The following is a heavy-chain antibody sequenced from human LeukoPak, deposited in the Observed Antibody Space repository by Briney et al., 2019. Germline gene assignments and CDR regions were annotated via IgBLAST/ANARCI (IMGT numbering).Heavy chain of an antibody. V-gene: IGHV3-30-3*01. CDR2: ISYDGSEK. CDR3: ARASSIAARPLDH. J-gene: IGHJ4*02. CDR1: GFTFSYYA. D-gene: IGHD6-6*01. Sequence: GGSLRLSCAASGFTFSYYAIHWVRQTPGKGLEWVAVISYDGSEKSYADSVKGRFTISRDNSENTLHLQVNSLRADDTAVYYCARASSIAARPLDHWGQGTLVTVSS.